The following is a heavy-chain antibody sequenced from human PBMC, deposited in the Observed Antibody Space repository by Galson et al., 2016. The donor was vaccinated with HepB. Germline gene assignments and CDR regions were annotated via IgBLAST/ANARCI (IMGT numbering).Heavy chain of an antibody. V-gene: IGHV6-1*01. Sequence: CAISGDSVTNDDTIWNWIRQSPSRGLEWLGRTYYRSQWFNEYAVSVKSRLTINSDTSRNQFSLQLDSVTPDHTAAYFCTSGYMHTGMNLWGQGTTVTVSS. CDR2: TYYRSQWFN. CDR3: TSGYMHTGMNL. J-gene: IGHJ6*02. D-gene: IGHD5-18*01. CDR1: GDSVTNDDTI.